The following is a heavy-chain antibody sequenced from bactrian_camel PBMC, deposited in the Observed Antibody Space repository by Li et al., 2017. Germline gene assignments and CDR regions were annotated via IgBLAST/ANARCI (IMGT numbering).Heavy chain of an antibody. D-gene: IGHD6*01. CDR2: IHSDGTT. CDR3: AAGDSWWRY. V-gene: IGHV3S55*01. Sequence: HVQLVESGGDTVQAGGSLKLSCDFTGVTLWRNCMAWFRQAPGTGREKVATIHSDGTTNYVDSVKGRFTISKDNAKNTLYLQMNSLKPEDTAMYFCAAGDSWWRYWGQGTQVTVS. J-gene: IGHJ4*01. CDR1: GVTLWRNC.